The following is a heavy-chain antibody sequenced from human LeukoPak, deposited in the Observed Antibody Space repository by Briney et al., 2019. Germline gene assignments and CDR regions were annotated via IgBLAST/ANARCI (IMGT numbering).Heavy chain of an antibody. CDR3: EFGPQLAPNWYFDL. V-gene: IGHV4-39*07. CDR2: IYYSGST. CDR1: GGSISSSSYY. Sequence: SETLSLTCTVSGGSISSSSYYWGWIRQPPGKGLEWIGSIYYSGSTYYNPSLKSRVTISVDTSKNQFSLKLSSVTAADTAVYYCEFGPQLAPNWYFDLWGRGTLVTVSS. D-gene: IGHD6-13*01. J-gene: IGHJ2*01.